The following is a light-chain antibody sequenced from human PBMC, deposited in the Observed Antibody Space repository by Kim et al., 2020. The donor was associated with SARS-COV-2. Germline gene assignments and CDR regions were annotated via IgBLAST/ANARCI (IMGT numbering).Light chain of an antibody. CDR3: QQRSNWRT. J-gene: IGKJ2*01. V-gene: IGKV3-11*01. CDR1: QSVSSY. CDR2: DAS. Sequence: LSLYPGESATLSCRASQSVSSYLAWYQQKPGQAPRLLIYDASNRATGIPARFSGSGSGTDFTLTISSLEPEDFAVYYCQQRSNWRTFGQGTKLEI.